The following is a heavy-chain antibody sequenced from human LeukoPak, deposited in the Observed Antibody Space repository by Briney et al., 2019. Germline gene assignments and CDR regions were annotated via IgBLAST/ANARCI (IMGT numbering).Heavy chain of an antibody. D-gene: IGHD3-22*01. V-gene: IGHV3-30*02. CDR2: IRYDGSNE. CDR3: ARDIYYYDSSGYYFPGGSDY. Sequence: GGSLRLSCAASGFTFSRYGMHWVRQAPGKGLEWVAFIRYDGSNEYYAESVKGRFTISRDNSKNTLYLQMNSLRAEDTAVYYCARDIYYYDSSGYYFPGGSDYWGQGTLVTVSS. CDR1: GFTFSRYG. J-gene: IGHJ4*02.